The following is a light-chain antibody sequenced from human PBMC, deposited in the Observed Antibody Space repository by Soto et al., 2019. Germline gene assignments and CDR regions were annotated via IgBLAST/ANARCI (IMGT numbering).Light chain of an antibody. CDR2: RNN. J-gene: IGLJ1*01. CDR3: AAWDDSLSGYV. V-gene: IGLV1-47*01. Sequence: QSVLTQPPSASGTPGQRVTISCSGSSSNIGSNFVYWYQQLPGTAPKLLIYRNNQRPSGVPDRFSGSNSGTSASLAISGPRSEDEADYYCAAWDDSLSGYVFGTGTKLTVL. CDR1: SSNIGSNF.